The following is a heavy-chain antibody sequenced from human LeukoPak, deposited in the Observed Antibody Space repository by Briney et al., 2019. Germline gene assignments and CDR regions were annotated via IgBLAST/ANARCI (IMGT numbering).Heavy chain of an antibody. CDR1: GFTFSSYG. J-gene: IGHJ4*02. V-gene: IGHV3-33*01. CDR3: ARSNGRIAARQEFDY. Sequence: GGSLRLSCAASGFTFSSYGMHWVRQAPGKGLEWVAVIWYDGSNKYYADSVKGRFTISRDNSKNTLYLQMNSLRAEDTAAYYCARSNGRIAARQEFDYWGQGTLVTVSS. D-gene: IGHD6-6*01. CDR2: IWYDGSNK.